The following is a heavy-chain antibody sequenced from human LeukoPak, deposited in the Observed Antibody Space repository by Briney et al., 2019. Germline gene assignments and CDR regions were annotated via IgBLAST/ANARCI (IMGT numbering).Heavy chain of an antibody. V-gene: IGHV4-59*01. CDR3: ARESRWQLVDY. D-gene: IGHD6-6*01. Sequence: PSETLSLICTVSGGSISSYYWSWIRQPPGKGLEWIGYIYYSGSTNYSPSLKSRVTISVDTSKNQFSLKLSSVTAADTAVYYCARESRWQLVDYWGQGTLVTVSS. CDR1: GGSISSYY. CDR2: IYYSGST. J-gene: IGHJ4*02.